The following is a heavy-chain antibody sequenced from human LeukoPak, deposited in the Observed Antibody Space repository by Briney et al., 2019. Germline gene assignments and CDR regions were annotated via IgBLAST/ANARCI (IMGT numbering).Heavy chain of an antibody. J-gene: IGHJ6*02. D-gene: IGHD1-26*01. V-gene: IGHV4-39*01. Sequence: PSETLSLTCTVSGGSISSSSYYWGWIGQPPGKGLEWIGSIYYSGSTYYNPSLKSRVTISVDTSKNQFSLKLSSVTAADTAVYYSASSAKSSRWGYYYGMDVWGQGTTVTVSS. CDR1: GGSISSSSYY. CDR3: ASSAKSSRWGYYYGMDV. CDR2: IYYSGST.